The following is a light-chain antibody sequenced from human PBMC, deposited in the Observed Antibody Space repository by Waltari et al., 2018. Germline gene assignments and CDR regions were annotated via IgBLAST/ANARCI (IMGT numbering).Light chain of an antibody. CDR1: STDIDQFKH. Sequence: QSALTQPASVSGSPGPSITISCTGTSTDIDQFKHISWYQQHPAKAPKLIIFEDDKRPFGVSSRFSASKSGNTASLIIAGLQVDDEADYFCCSYAGDVTYVFGAGTKVTVL. J-gene: IGLJ1*01. V-gene: IGLV2-23*01. CDR2: EDD. CDR3: CSYAGDVTYV.